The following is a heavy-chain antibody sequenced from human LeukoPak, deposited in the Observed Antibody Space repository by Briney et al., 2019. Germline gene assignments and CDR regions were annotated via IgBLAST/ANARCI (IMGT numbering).Heavy chain of an antibody. CDR3: ARGITYSSSERNSAWFDP. Sequence: SETLSLTCTVSGGSISSSSYYWSWIRQPPGKGLEWIGEINHSGSTNYNPSLKSRVTISVDTSKNQFSLKLSSVTAADTAVYYCARGITYSSSERNSAWFDPWGQGTLVTVSS. J-gene: IGHJ5*02. CDR2: INHSGST. CDR1: GGSISSSSYY. D-gene: IGHD6-13*01. V-gene: IGHV4-39*07.